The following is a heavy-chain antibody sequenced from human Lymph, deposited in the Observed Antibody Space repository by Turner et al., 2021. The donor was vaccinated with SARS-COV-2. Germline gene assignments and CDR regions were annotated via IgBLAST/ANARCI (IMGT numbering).Heavy chain of an antibody. V-gene: IGHV3-30-3*01. CDR1: GFTFSSYA. D-gene: IGHD6-25*01. CDR2: ISYDGSNK. J-gene: IGHJ4*02. CDR3: ARDVVAALDY. Sequence: VQLVESGGGVGQPARSPRLPCAASGFTFSSYAMQWVRQSPVKWLGCLALISYDGSNKYYSDAMKGLFTISRDDSKYTLYLQMNSLRAEDTSVYYCARDVVAALDYWGQGTLVTVSS.